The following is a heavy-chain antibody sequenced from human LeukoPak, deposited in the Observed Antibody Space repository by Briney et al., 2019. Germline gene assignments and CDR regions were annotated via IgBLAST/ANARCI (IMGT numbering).Heavy chain of an antibody. D-gene: IGHD4-23*01. CDR3: AREFGHCYGDNCFYFFDT. CDR1: GYSFTSFY. J-gene: IGHJ4*02. Sequence: ASVKVSCKASGYSFTSFYIHWVRQAPGQGLEWMGWINTYKGDTLYAQKLQGRVTMTADTSTNTAYMELRSLRFDDTAVYYCAREFGHCYGDNCFYFFDTWGQGFRVTVSS. V-gene: IGHV1-18*04. CDR2: INTYKGDT.